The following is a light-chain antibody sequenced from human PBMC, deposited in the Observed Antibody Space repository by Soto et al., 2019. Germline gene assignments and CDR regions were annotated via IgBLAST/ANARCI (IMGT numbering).Light chain of an antibody. CDR3: CSYAGSITYV. V-gene: IGLV2-23*02. CDR1: SSVVGSDNL. Sequence: QSVLTQPASVSGSPGQSITISCTGTSSVVGSDNLVSWYQQHPGKAPKFIIYEVSQRPAGVSYRFSGSKSGNTAYLTISGLQAEDEADYYCCSYAGSITYVFGTGTKVTV. CDR2: EVS. J-gene: IGLJ1*01.